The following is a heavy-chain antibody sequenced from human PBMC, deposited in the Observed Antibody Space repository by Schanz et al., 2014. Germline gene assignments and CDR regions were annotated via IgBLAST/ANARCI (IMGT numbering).Heavy chain of an antibody. J-gene: IGHJ5*02. V-gene: IGHV3-66*01. CDR3: TRDVRLDRRGNWFDP. Sequence: EVQLLESGGGLVQPGGSLRLSCAASGFTFSNYCMHWVRQAPGKGLEWVSFIYIGGNTYYADSVKGRFTISRDNSKNLLYLQMNSLRAEDTAVYYCTRDVRLDRRGNWFDPWRQGTLXTVSS. D-gene: IGHD6-19*01. CDR2: IYIGGNT. CDR1: GFTFSNYC.